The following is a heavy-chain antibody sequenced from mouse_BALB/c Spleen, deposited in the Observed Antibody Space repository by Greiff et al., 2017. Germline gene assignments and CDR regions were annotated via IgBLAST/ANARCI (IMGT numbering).Heavy chain of an antibody. CDR1: GYTFTDYY. Sequence: VQLQESGAELARPGASVKLSCKASGYTFTDYYINWVKQRTGQGLEWIGEIYPGSGNTYYNEKFKGKATLTADKSSSTAYMQLSSLTSEDSAVYFCARGFYYAMDYWGQGTSVTVSS. CDR2: IYPGSGNT. CDR3: ARGFYYAMDY. J-gene: IGHJ4*01. V-gene: IGHV1-77*01.